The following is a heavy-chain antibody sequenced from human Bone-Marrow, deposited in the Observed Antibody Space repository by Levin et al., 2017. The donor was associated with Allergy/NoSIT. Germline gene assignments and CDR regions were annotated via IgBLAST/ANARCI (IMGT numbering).Heavy chain of an antibody. J-gene: IGHJ5*02. Sequence: GSLRLSCVASGFTFSDYWMTWVRQPLGKGLEWVANIKEDGGAKYYAESVKGRFTISRDNAKNSLFLQMNYLGTDDTAVYFCARDTTVGGEAWGQGTLVTVSS. CDR2: IKEDGGAK. V-gene: IGHV3-7*03. CDR3: ARDTTVGGEA. CDR1: GFTFSDYW. D-gene: IGHD4-11*01.